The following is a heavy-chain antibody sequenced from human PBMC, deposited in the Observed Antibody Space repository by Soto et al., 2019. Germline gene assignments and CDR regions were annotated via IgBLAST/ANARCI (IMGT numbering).Heavy chain of an antibody. CDR2: INYDGSNK. CDR3: ARCKQKVMHCAVDV. J-gene: IGHJ6*02. CDR1: GFIFSSYG. D-gene: IGHD2-21*01. V-gene: IGHV3-33*01. Sequence: VHLVESGGGAVQPGRSLRVSCEASGFIFSSYGMHWVRQAPGKGLEWVAFINYDGSNKFYGDSVKGRFTISRDNSKNTLYLQMSRLRGEDTAVYYCARCKQKVMHCAVDVWGQGATVTVTS.